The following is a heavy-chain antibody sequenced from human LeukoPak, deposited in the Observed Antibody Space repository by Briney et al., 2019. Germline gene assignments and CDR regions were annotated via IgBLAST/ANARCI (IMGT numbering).Heavy chain of an antibody. CDR3: ARDKGEGHFDY. V-gene: IGHV3-21*04. Sequence: KSGGSLRLSCAASGFTFSSYSMNWVRQAPGKGLEWVSSISSSSSYIYYADSVKGRFTISRDNSKNTLYLQMNSLRAEDTAVYYCARDKGEGHFDYWGQGTLVTVSS. J-gene: IGHJ4*02. CDR2: ISSSSSYI. D-gene: IGHD3-16*01. CDR1: GFTFSSYS.